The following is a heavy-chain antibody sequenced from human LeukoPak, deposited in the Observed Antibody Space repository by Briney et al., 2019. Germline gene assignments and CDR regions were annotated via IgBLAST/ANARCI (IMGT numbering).Heavy chain of an antibody. CDR2: ISSGSTYI. V-gene: IGHV3-21*04. Sequence: GGSLRLSCEASGFTFSSYSMNWVRQAPGKGLEWVSSISSGSTYIYYADSVKGRFTISRDNAKNSLYLQMNSLRAEDTAVYYCARGMGSLRYFDWLLPSNDAFDIWGQGTMVTVSS. CDR3: ARGMGSLRYFDWLLPSNDAFDI. CDR1: GFTFSSYS. J-gene: IGHJ3*02. D-gene: IGHD3-9*01.